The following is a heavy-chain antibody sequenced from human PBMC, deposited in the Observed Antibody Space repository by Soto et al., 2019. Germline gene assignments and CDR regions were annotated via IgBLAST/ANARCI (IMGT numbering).Heavy chain of an antibody. CDR1: GGSISSYY. Sequence: SDTLSLTCTVSGGSISSYYWSWIRQPPGKGLEWIGYIYYSGSTNYNPSLKSRVTISVDTSKNQFSLKLNSMTAADTAVYYCARGSGWIDIWGRGTMVTVS. J-gene: IGHJ3*02. CDR3: ARGSGWIDI. CDR2: IYYSGST. V-gene: IGHV4-59*08. D-gene: IGHD3-10*01.